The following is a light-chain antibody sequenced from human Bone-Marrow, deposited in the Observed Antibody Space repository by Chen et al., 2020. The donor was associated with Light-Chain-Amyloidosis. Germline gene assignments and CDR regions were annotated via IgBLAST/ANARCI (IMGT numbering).Light chain of an antibody. CDR2: GSS. CDR3: QQYGTSPLP. V-gene: IGKV3-20*01. CDR1: QTISSNY. Sequence: EIVLTQSPGTLSLSPGEGANLSCRASQTISSNYLTWYQQTFGQAPRLLIYGSSSRATGIPDRFTGRESGTDFTLTINRLEPEDFGKYYCQQYGTSPLPFGGGTKVEIK. J-gene: IGKJ4*01.